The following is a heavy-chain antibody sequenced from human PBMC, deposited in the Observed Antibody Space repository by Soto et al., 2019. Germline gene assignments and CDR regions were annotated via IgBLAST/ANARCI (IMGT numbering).Heavy chain of an antibody. J-gene: IGHJ6*02. Sequence: QVQLVQSGAEVKKPGSSVKVSCKASGGTFSNYYINWVRQAPGQGLEWMGGIIPIFDTADYAQKFQGRVTITADESTSTAYMELSSLRSEDTAVYYCARDQGGNRYYYYGMDVWGQGTTVTVSS. CDR1: GGTFSNYY. CDR3: ARDQGGNRYYYYGMDV. D-gene: IGHD2-15*01. CDR2: IIPIFDTA. V-gene: IGHV1-69*12.